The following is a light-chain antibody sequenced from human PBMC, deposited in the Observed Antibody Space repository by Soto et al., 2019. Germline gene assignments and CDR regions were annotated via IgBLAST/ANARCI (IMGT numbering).Light chain of an antibody. CDR3: SSYTSSSTLAV. Sequence: QSVLTQPASVSGSPGQSITISCTGTSSDVGGYKYVSWYQQHPGKAPKLMIYDVSNRPSGVSNRFSGSKSGNTASLTISGLHAEDEADYYCSSYTSSSTLAVFGTGTKVTVL. J-gene: IGLJ1*01. V-gene: IGLV2-14*01. CDR1: SSDVGGYKY. CDR2: DVS.